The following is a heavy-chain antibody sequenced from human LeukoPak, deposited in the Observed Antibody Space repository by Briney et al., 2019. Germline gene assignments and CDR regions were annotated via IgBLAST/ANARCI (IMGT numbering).Heavy chain of an antibody. CDR2: IYSGGGT. J-gene: IGHJ4*02. CDR1: GFTVSNYY. V-gene: IGHV3-66*01. D-gene: IGHD1-7*01. CDR3: AKVRVVFNWNYAYYFDY. Sequence: GGSLRLSCAASGFTVSNYYMSWVRQAPGKGPEWVSVIYSGGGTNYADSVKVRFSISRDNSKNTLYLQMNSLGPEDTAMYYCAKVRVVFNWNYAYYFDYWGQGTLVTVSS.